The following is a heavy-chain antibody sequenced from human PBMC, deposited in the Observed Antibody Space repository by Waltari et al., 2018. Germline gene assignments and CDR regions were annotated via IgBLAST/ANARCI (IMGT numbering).Heavy chain of an antibody. Sequence: EVQLVDSGGDLVHPGGSLRLSCAASVFMFSNYAMTWVSQAPGKGLGWVSSVSGNGATTYYADSVRGRFTISRDNSENTLYLQMDRLRADDTAVYYCAKDFDTSGYFPLGSWGQGTLVTVSS. V-gene: IGHV3-23*04. CDR2: VSGNGATT. J-gene: IGHJ5*02. CDR1: VFMFSNYA. CDR3: AKDFDTSGYFPLGS. D-gene: IGHD3-22*01.